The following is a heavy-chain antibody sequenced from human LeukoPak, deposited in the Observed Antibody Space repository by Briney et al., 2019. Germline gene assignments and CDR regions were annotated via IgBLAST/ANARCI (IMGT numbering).Heavy chain of an antibody. V-gene: IGHV1-2*02. CDR2: INPNSGGT. CDR1: GYTFTGYY. CDR3: ARLPPDDSSGYYLGY. D-gene: IGHD3-22*01. J-gene: IGHJ4*02. Sequence: ASVKVSCKATGYTFTGYYMHRVRQAPGQGLEWMGWINPNSGGTNYAQKFQGRFTMTRDTSISTAYMELSRLRSDDTAVHYCARLPPDDSSGYYLGYWGQGTLVIVSS.